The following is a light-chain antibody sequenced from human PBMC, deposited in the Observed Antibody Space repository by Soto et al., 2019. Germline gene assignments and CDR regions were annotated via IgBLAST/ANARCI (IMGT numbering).Light chain of an antibody. V-gene: IGLV2-14*03. CDR3: ISYTRSSSVL. Sequence: QAALTQPASVSGSPGQSITISCTGTSSDVGYYNYVSWYQQHPGKAPKERIYEVRNRPSGASSRFSGSKSGNTAFLTISGPQPEDEADYYCISYTRSSSVLFGGGTKVTVL. J-gene: IGLJ2*01. CDR1: SSDVGYYNY. CDR2: EVR.